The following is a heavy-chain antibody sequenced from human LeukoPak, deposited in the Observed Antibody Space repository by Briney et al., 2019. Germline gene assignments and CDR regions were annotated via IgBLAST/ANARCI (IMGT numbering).Heavy chain of an antibody. Sequence: ASVKVSCKASGYTFTGYYMHWVRQAPGQGLAWMGWINPNSGGTNYAQKFQGRVTMTRDTSISTAYMELSRLRSDDTAVHYCVKGTTKSLSGCYSGGAFDMWGQGTMITVSS. CDR2: INPNSGGT. CDR1: GYTFTGYY. J-gene: IGHJ3*02. V-gene: IGHV1-2*02. CDR3: VKGTTKSLSGCYSGGAFDM. D-gene: IGHD6-19*01.